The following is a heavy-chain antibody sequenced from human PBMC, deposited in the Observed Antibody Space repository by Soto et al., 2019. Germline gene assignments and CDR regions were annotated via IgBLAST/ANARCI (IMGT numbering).Heavy chain of an antibody. J-gene: IGHJ3*02. D-gene: IGHD2-21*01. CDR1: GYTFTSYA. V-gene: IGHV1-3*01. CDR3: ARDRAYCGGDCYMAPDAFDI. Sequence: ASVKVSCKASGYTFTSYAMHWVRQAPGQRLEWMGWINAGNGNTKYSQKFQGRVTITRDTSASTAYMELSSLRSEDTAVYYCARDRAYCGGDCYMAPDAFDIWGQGTMFTVSS. CDR2: INAGNGNT.